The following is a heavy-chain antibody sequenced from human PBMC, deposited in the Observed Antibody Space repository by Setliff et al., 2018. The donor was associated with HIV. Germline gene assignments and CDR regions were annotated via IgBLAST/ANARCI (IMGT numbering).Heavy chain of an antibody. Sequence: SETLSLTCTIYGESFSGYYCSWIRQPPGKGVEWIGEVSFSGSTNYSPSLKSRVTISVDTSKNQFSLKMTSVTAADTAVYYCVKHRNRGFDPWGQGTLVTVSS. J-gene: IGHJ5*02. CDR3: VKHRNRGFDP. CDR1: GESFSGYY. CDR2: VSFSGST. V-gene: IGHV4-34*01.